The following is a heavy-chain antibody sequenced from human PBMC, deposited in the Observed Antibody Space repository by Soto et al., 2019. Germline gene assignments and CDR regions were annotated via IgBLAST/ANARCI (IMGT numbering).Heavy chain of an antibody. CDR3: AKHDFWTLYNTGLDS. D-gene: IGHD3-3*01. CDR1: GFTFTSYV. CDR2: ISGSGGDT. V-gene: IGHV3-23*01. Sequence: EVHLLESGGGLVQPGGSLRLSCSASGFTFTSYVMSWVRQAPGKGLEWGSGISGSGGDTKSADSVKGRFTISRDNFKNMLYLQMNSLRAEDTAVYYCAKHDFWTLYNTGLDSWGQGTLVTVSS. J-gene: IGHJ4*02.